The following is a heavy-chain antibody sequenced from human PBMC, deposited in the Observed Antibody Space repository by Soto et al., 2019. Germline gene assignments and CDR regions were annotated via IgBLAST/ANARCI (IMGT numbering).Heavy chain of an antibody. CDR3: ARPYRDRYKNAFKI. V-gene: IGHV5-51*01. J-gene: IGHJ4*02. D-gene: IGHD2-21*01. CDR1: GYSFRNYW. CDR2: IYPDDSDT. Sequence: PGESLKISFKASGYSFRNYWISWVRQMPVKGLEYVGHIYPDDSDTRYNPSFQGQVTISADTSLSTAFLEWSSLEASDNAIYFCARPYRDRYKNAFKIWGQGILVTVCS.